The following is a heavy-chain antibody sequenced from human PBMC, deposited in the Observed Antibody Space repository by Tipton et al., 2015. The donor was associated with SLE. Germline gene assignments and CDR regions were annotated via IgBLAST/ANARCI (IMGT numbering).Heavy chain of an antibody. CDR1: NDSISSSQY. CDR3: AGGHYYYDTSGFSFRDYYYGMDV. CDR2: IYYSGTT. J-gene: IGHJ6*02. V-gene: IGHV4-59*11. Sequence: TLSLTCSVSNDSISSSQYWSWIRQPPGKGLEWIGYIYYSGTTNYNPSLKRRVTLSVDTSKNQFSLKLTSVTAADTAVYYCAGGHYYYDTSGFSFRDYYYGMDVWGRGTTVTVSS. D-gene: IGHD3-22*01.